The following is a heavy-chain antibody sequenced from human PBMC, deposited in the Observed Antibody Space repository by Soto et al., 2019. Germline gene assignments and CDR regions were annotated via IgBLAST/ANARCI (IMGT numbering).Heavy chain of an antibody. CDR1: GFTFNSYA. CDR2: ITGSGYST. Sequence: GGSPRLSCAASGFTFNSYAMSWVRQAPGKGLECVSIITGSGYSTYYADSVKGRFTISRDNFKNTLYLQMNSLRAEDTAVYYCAKTGGVAAPDYWGQGTLVTVSS. J-gene: IGHJ4*02. V-gene: IGHV3-23*01. D-gene: IGHD3-16*01. CDR3: AKTGGVAAPDY.